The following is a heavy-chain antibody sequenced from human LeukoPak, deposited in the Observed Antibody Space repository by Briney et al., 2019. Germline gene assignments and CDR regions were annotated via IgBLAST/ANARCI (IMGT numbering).Heavy chain of an antibody. CDR2: IYYSGST. CDR1: GASISSYY. D-gene: IGHD3-22*01. CDR3: ARRTYYYDSSGYYAGWFDP. V-gene: IGHV4-59*01. J-gene: IGHJ5*02. Sequence: SETLSLTCTVSGASISSYYWSWIRQPPGKGLEWIGYIYYSGSTNYNPSLKSRVTISVDTSKNQFSLKLSSVTAADTAVYYCARRTYYYDSSGYYAGWFDPWGQGTLVTVSS.